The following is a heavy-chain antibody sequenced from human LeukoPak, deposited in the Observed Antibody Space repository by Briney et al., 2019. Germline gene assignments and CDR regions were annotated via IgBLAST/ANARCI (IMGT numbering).Heavy chain of an antibody. D-gene: IGHD6-19*01. V-gene: IGHV4-59*01. CDR3: ARAKQRIAVAGGGGMDV. CDR1: GGSISSYY. J-gene: IGHJ6*04. CDR2: IYYSGST. Sequence: SETLSLTCTVSGGSISSYYWSWIRQPPGKGLEWIGYIYYSGSTNYNPSLKSRATISVDTSKNQFSLKLSSVTAADTAVYYCARAKQRIAVAGGGGMDVWGKGTTVTVSS.